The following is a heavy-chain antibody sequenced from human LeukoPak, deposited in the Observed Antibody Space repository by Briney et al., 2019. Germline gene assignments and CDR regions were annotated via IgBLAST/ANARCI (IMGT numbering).Heavy chain of an antibody. CDR3: ARVLYNWNYVGPGYYYYMDV. V-gene: IGHV1-8*01. CDR2: MNPNSGNT. D-gene: IGHD1-7*01. CDR1: RSTFTSND. J-gene: IGHJ6*03. Sequence: ASVQVSCKACRSTFTSNDINWVRQATGQGLEWMGWMNPNSGNTGYAQKFQGRVTMTRNTSISTAYMELSSLRSEDTAVYYCARVLYNWNYVGPGYYYYMDVWGKGTTVTVSS.